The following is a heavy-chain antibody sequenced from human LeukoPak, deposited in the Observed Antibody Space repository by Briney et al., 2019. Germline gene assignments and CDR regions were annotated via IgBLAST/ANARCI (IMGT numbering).Heavy chain of an antibody. Sequence: GGSLRLTCAASGFTFRSYTMNWVRQAPGKGLEWVSSISSSSSSIYYADSVKGRFTISRDNAKKSLYLQMNSLRAEDTAMYYCARGFCTSTSCYGSYWGQGTLVTVSS. CDR1: GFTFRSYT. V-gene: IGHV3-21*01. CDR2: ISSSSSSI. J-gene: IGHJ4*02. D-gene: IGHD2-2*01. CDR3: ARGFCTSTSCYGSY.